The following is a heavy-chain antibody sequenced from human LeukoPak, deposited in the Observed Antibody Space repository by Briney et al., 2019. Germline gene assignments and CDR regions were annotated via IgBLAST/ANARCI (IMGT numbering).Heavy chain of an antibody. J-gene: IGHJ5*02. D-gene: IGHD3-3*01. CDR3: ARAVGVVYPLNYWFYP. CDR2: IYTSGST. CDR1: GGSISSGSYY. Sequence: PSETLSLTCTVSGGSISSGSYYWSWIRQPAGKGLEWIGRIYTSGSTNYNPSLKSRVTISVDTSKNQFSLKLSSVTAADTAVYYCARAVGVVYPLNYWFYPWGQGTLVTVSS. V-gene: IGHV4-61*02.